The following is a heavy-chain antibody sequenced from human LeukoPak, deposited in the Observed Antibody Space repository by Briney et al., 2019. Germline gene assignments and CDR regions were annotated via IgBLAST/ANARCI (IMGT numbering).Heavy chain of an antibody. CDR3: ARDGVALYYYYGMDV. CDR2: INWNGDST. J-gene: IGHJ6*02. Sequence: RPGGSLRLSCAASGFTFSSHWMHWVRQAPGKGLEWVSGINWNGDSTGYADSVKGRFTISRDNARNSLYLQMNSLRAEDTAVYYCARDGVALYYYYGMDVWGQGTTVTVSS. V-gene: IGHV3-20*04. CDR1: GFTFSSHW. D-gene: IGHD3-16*01.